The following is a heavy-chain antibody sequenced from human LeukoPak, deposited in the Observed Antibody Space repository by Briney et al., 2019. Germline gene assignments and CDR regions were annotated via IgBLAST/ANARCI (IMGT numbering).Heavy chain of an antibody. Sequence: SETLSLTCTVSGGSISSGGYYWSWIRQHPGKGLEWIGYIYYSGSTYYNPSLKSRVTISVDTSKNQFSLKLSSVTAADTAVYYCARPRIVGATSYRRKDAFDIWGQGTMVTVSS. CDR3: ARPRIVGATSYRRKDAFDI. V-gene: IGHV4-31*03. CDR2: IYYSGST. D-gene: IGHD1-26*01. CDR1: GGSISSGGYY. J-gene: IGHJ3*02.